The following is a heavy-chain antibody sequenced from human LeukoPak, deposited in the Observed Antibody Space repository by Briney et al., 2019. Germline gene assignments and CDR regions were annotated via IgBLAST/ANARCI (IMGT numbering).Heavy chain of an antibody. CDR2: IFYSGSA. CDR1: GDSISSGNYY. Sequence: SETLSLTCTVSGDSISSGNYYWAWLRQPPEKGLEWIGSIFYSGSAYYNSSLESRLSMSVDTSKNQFSLKLSSVTAADTAVYYCARHYYDSSGYRDYYYYYGMDVWGQGTTVTVSS. D-gene: IGHD3-22*01. CDR3: ARHYYDSSGYRDYYYYYGMDV. J-gene: IGHJ6*02. V-gene: IGHV4-39*01.